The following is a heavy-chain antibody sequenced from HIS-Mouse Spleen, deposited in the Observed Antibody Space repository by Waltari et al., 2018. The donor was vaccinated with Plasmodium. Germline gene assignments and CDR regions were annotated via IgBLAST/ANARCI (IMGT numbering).Heavy chain of an antibody. CDR3: ARGSLAGWY. V-gene: IGHV4-39*07. J-gene: IGHJ4*02. Sequence: QLQLQESGPGLVKPSETLSLTCTVSGGSISSSRYYWGWIRQPPGKGLAWIGSIYYSGSTYYNPSLKSRVTISVDTSKNQFSLKLSSVTAADTAVYYCARGSLAGWYWGQGTLVTVSS. D-gene: IGHD3-9*01. CDR2: IYYSGST. CDR1: GGSISSSRYY.